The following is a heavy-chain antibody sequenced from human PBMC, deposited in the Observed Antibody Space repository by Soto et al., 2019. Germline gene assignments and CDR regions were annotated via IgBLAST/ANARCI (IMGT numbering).Heavy chain of an antibody. D-gene: IGHD1-1*01. V-gene: IGHV3-74*01. Sequence: PGRSLRLSCAASGFTFRSYWMQWVRQAPGKGLVWASWINSDGSSTSYADSVKGRFTISRDNAKSTLYLQMNSLRAEDTAVYYCAKSRTGPGAYFDSWGEGTLVTVSS. J-gene: IGHJ4*02. CDR3: AKSRTGPGAYFDS. CDR1: GFTFRSYW. CDR2: INSDGSST.